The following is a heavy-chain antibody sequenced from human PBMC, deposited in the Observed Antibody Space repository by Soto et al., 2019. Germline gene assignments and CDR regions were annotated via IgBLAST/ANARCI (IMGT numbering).Heavy chain of an antibody. Sequence: GASVKVSCKASGYTFTSYAMHWVRHAPGQRLEWMGWINAGNGNTKYSQKFQGRVTITRDTSASTAYMELSSLRSEDTAVYYCARPAGGYYYYYMDVWGKGTTVTVSS. CDR2: INAGNGNT. CDR3: ARPAGGYYYYYMDV. CDR1: GYTFTSYA. V-gene: IGHV1-3*01. J-gene: IGHJ6*03. D-gene: IGHD2-2*01.